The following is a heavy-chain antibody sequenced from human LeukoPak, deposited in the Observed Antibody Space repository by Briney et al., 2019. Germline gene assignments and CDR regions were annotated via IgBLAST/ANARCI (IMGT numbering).Heavy chain of an antibody. J-gene: IGHJ4*02. V-gene: IGHV3-7*01. CDR1: GFTFSSSW. CDR2: IKPDGSEK. Sequence: GGSLRLSCAASGFTFSSSWMSWVRQAPGKGLEWVANIKPDGSEKYYVDSVKGRFTISRDNAKNSLYLQMNSLRAEDTAVYYCARVYYYTSGSRWGDYFDYWGQGTLVTVSS. CDR3: ARVYYYTSGSRWGDYFDY. D-gene: IGHD3-10*01.